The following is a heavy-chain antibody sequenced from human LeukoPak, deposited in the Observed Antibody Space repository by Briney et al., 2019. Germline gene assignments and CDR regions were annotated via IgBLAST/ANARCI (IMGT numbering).Heavy chain of an antibody. CDR2: IYPGDSDT. D-gene: IGHD4-23*01. CDR3: ARNSRTYYYYMDV. J-gene: IGHJ6*03. Sequence: PGESLKISFKGPGYSFTIYWIGWVRQTPGKGLEWMGIIYPGDSDTSYSPSFRGPFTNTADKSTSTAYLKWSSLKASDTAMYYCARNSRTYYYYMDVWGKGTTVTV. V-gene: IGHV5-51*01. CDR1: GYSFTIYW.